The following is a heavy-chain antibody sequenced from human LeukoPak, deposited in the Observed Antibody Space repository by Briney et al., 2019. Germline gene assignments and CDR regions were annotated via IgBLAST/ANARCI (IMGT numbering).Heavy chain of an antibody. V-gene: IGHV1-2*02. Sequence: ASVKVSCKSSGDTFTDYYMHWVRQAPGQGLEWMGWINPKSGDTNYVQNFQGRVTMTRDTSISIAYMELSSLRSDDTAVYYCARDFLGYCTTTNCYDVVFDHWGQGTLVTVSS. CDR3: ARDFLGYCTTTNCYDVVFDH. CDR2: INPKSGDT. CDR1: GDTFTDYY. D-gene: IGHD2-2*01. J-gene: IGHJ4*02.